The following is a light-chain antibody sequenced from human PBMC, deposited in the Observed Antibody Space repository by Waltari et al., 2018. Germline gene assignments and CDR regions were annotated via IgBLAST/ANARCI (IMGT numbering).Light chain of an antibody. CDR3: QHYVRLPAT. Sequence: EIVLTPSPGSLSSSPGERVTLSCRASQRVSRSLAWYQQKPGQAPRLLIFGASNRATGIPDRFSGSGSETDFSLTISRLEPEDFTVYYCQHYVRLPATFGRGTKVEIK. CDR2: GAS. J-gene: IGKJ1*01. CDR1: QRVSRS. V-gene: IGKV3-20*01.